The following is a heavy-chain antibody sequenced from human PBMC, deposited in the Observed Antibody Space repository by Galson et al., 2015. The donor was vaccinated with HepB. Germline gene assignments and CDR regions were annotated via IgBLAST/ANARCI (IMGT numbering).Heavy chain of an antibody. V-gene: IGHV1-18*04. CDR1: GYRLTSYE. J-gene: IGHJ6*02. D-gene: IGHD6-6*01. CDR2: IGTYSGNT. CDR3: AREYRSSGDYYYYYGMDV. Sequence: SVKVSCKASGYRLTSYEISWVRQAPGQGLQWMGWIGTYSGNTKYAQNFQGRVTMTTDTSTSTAYMELRSLRSDDTAVYYCAREYRSSGDYYYYYGMDVWGQGTTVTVSS.